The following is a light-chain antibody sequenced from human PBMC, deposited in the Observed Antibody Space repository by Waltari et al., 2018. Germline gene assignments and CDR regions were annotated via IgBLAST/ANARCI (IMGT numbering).Light chain of an antibody. CDR3: LQYYTFPRT. J-gene: IGKJ1*01. Sequence: DIVMTQSPDSLAVSLGERATINCKSSQTLSYSPNPTNYLGWYNQKPGQPPKLLIYWASIRESGVPDRFSGSGSGTEFTLTISSLQAEDVAVYYCLQYYTFPRTFGQGTKVEIK. CDR1: QTLSYSPNPTNY. CDR2: WAS. V-gene: IGKV4-1*01.